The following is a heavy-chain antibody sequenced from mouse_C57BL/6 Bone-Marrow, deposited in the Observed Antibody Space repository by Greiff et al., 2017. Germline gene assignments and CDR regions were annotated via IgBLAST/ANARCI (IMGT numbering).Heavy chain of an antibody. CDR2: INPNNGGT. V-gene: IGHV1-26*01. CDR3: ARWADDYDGNYFDY. Sequence: EVQLQQSGPELVKPGASVKISCKASGYTFTDYYMNWVKQSHGKSLEWIGDINPNNGGTSYNQKFKGKATLTVDKSSSTAYMELRSLTSEDSAVYYCARWADDYDGNYFDYWGQGTTLTVSS. D-gene: IGHD2-4*01. J-gene: IGHJ2*01. CDR1: GYTFTDYY.